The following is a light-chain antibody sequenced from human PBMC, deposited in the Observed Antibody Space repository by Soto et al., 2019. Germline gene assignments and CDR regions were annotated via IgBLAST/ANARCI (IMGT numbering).Light chain of an antibody. J-gene: IGKJ1*01. V-gene: IGKV1-5*01. CDR1: QSISSW. Sequence: DIQMPQSPYALSASVGDRVTITCRASQSISSWLAWYQQKPGKAPKLLIYDASSLQSGVPSRFSGSGSGTEFTLTISSLQPDDFATYYCQEYKTFSWTFGEGTKVDIK. CDR3: QEYKTFSWT. CDR2: DAS.